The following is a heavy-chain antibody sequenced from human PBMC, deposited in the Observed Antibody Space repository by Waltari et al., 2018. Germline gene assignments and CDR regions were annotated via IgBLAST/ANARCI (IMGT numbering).Heavy chain of an antibody. CDR2: IKQDGREK. V-gene: IGHV3-7*01. D-gene: IGHD1-1*01. J-gene: IGHJ6*02. CDR3: ARENWNDAGMDV. Sequence: EVQLVESGGGLVQPGGSLRLSCAASGFTFSSYWMSWVRQAPGKGMEWVANIKQDGREKYYVDSVKGRFTSSRDNAKNSLYLQMNSLRAEDTAVYYCARENWNDAGMDVWGQGTMVTVSS. CDR1: GFTFSSYW.